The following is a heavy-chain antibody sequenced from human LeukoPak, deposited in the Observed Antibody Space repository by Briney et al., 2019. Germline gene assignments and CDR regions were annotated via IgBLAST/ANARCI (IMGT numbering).Heavy chain of an antibody. Sequence: GGSLRLSCAASGFTFSSYGMHWVRQAPGKGLEWVAVISYDGSNKYYADSVKGRFTISRDNSKNTLYLQMNSLRAEDTAAYYCAKGARYGSGLFDPWGQGTLVTVSS. CDR2: ISYDGSNK. D-gene: IGHD3-10*01. CDR3: AKGARYGSGLFDP. V-gene: IGHV3-30*18. J-gene: IGHJ5*02. CDR1: GFTFSSYG.